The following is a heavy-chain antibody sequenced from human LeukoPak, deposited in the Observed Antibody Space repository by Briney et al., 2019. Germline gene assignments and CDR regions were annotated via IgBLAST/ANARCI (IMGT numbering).Heavy chain of an antibody. CDR3: ARSYDSSGYYYGGLDY. J-gene: IGHJ4*02. CDR2: IYHSGST. D-gene: IGHD3-22*01. V-gene: IGHV4-38-2*01. Sequence: SETLSLTCAVSGYSISSGYYWGWIRQPPGKGLEWIGSIYHSGSTYYNPSLKSRVTISVDTSKNQSSLKLSSVTAADTAVYYCARSYDSSGYYYGGLDYWGQGTLVTVSS. CDR1: GYSISSGYY.